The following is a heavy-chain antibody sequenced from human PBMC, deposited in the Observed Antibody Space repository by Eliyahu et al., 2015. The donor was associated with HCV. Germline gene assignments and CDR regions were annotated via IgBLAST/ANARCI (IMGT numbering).Heavy chain of an antibody. V-gene: IGHV3-7*01. CDR3: ARTFDCSTANCPDY. D-gene: IGHD2-2*01. CDR2: IKQDGSEK. CDR1: RFTFSNYW. J-gene: IGHJ4*02. Sequence: EMQLVESGGGLVQPGGSLRLSCAASRFTFSNYWMTWVRQAPGKGLEWVANIKQDGSEKYYADSVKGRFTISRDNAKNSLYLQMNSLRAEDTAVYYCARTFDCSTANCPDYWGQGTLVTVSS.